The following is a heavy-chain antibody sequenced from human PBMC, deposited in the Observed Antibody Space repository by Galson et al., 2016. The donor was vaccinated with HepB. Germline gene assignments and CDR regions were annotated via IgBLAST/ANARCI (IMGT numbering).Heavy chain of an antibody. CDR3: ARGPRGFLRWSSTFDI. CDR2: ISPYSGDT. V-gene: IGHV1-18*01. CDR1: AYVFVTHG. J-gene: IGHJ3*02. D-gene: IGHD3-3*01. Sequence: SVKVSCKASAYVFVTHGISWVRQAPGQGLEWMAWISPYSGDTYYSHKFQGRVALTTVTSTGTAYMEMRSLRSDDTGVYYCARGPRGFLRWSSTFDIWGRGTVVTVSS.